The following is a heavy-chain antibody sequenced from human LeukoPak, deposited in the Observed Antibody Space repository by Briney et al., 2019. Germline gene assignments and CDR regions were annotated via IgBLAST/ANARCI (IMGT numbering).Heavy chain of an antibody. V-gene: IGHV4-59*01. J-gene: IGHJ4*02. D-gene: IGHD3-10*01. CDR2: IYYSGGT. Sequence: SESLTLSCTVSGCSFNSYYRRWIRQPPGKGLEWIGYIYYSGGTNYNPSLKSRVTISVDTSKNQFSLKLTSVTAADTAVYYCARVKAIKVRGIIISNYFDYWGQGTLVTVSS. CDR1: GCSFNSYY. CDR3: ARVKAIKVRGIIISNYFDY.